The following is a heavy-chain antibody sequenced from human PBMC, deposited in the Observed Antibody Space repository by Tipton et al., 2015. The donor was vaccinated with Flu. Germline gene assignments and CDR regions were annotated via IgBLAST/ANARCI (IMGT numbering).Heavy chain of an antibody. Sequence: TLSLTCSVSGDSIRSDYFWGWIRQPPEKGLEWIGNICPGSPYYNPSLRSRVTMSVARSNDQFSLRLTSVTAADTAVYFCARRTFSNYVSEPKNWFDFWGQGTLVIVSS. V-gene: IGHV4-38-2*01. CDR3: ARRTFSNYVSEPKNWFDF. D-gene: IGHD4-11*01. J-gene: IGHJ5*01. CDR1: GDSIRSDYF. CDR2: ICPGSP.